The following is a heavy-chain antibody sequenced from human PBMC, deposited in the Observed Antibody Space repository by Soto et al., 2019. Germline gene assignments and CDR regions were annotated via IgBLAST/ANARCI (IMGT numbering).Heavy chain of an antibody. Sequence: VQLVESGGGLVQPGGSLRLSCAASGFTFSTSWMNWVRQVPGKGLVWVSRISGDGSYSIYADSVKGRFTISRDNAKNTLFLQMDGLRAEDTSIYYCTRDYHYLGCDCWGQGTLVTVSS. J-gene: IGHJ4*02. D-gene: IGHD3-22*01. CDR1: GFTFSTSW. CDR3: TRDYHYLGCDC. CDR2: ISGDGSYS. V-gene: IGHV3-74*01.